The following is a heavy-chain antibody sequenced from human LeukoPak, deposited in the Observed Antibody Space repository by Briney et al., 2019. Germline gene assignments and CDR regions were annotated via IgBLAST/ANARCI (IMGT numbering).Heavy chain of an antibody. J-gene: IGHJ2*01. CDR3: ARSSACYDSSGGGGWYFDL. Sequence: ASVKVSCKASGYTFTGYYMHWVRQAPGQGLEWMGWINPNSGGTNYAQKFQGRVTMTRDTSISTAYMELSRLRSDDTAVYYCARSSACYDSSGGGGWYFDLWGRGTLVTVSS. CDR1: GYTFTGYY. D-gene: IGHD3-22*01. V-gene: IGHV1-2*02. CDR2: INPNSGGT.